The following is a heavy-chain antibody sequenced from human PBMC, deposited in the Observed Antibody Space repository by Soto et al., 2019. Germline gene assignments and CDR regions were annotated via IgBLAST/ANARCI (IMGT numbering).Heavy chain of an antibody. J-gene: IGHJ3*02. CDR2: IYYSGST. CDR1: GGSISSGGYY. D-gene: IGHD6-13*01. Sequence: SETLSLTCTVSGGSISSGGYYWSWIRQHPGKGLEWIGYIYYSGSTYYNPSLKSRVTISVDTSKNQFSLKLSSVTAADTAVYYCAMTHQQQLTFGAFDIWGQGTMVTVSS. CDR3: AMTHQQQLTFGAFDI. V-gene: IGHV4-31*03.